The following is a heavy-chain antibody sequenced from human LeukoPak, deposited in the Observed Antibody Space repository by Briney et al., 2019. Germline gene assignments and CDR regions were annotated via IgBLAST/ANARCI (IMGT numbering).Heavy chain of an antibody. CDR3: AREGPRLRFLEWLRSVGYYGMDV. Sequence: GGSLRLSCAASGFTFSSYSMNWVRQAPGKGLEWVSSISSSSSYIYYADSVKSRFTISRDNAKNSLYLQMNSLRAEDTAVYYCAREGPRLRFLEWLRSVGYYGMDVWGQGTTVTVSS. V-gene: IGHV3-21*01. CDR2: ISSSSSYI. CDR1: GFTFSSYS. J-gene: IGHJ6*02. D-gene: IGHD3-3*01.